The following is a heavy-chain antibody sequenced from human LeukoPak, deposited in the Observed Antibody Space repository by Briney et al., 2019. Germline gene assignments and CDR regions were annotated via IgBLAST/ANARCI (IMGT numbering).Heavy chain of an antibody. CDR1: GGSISSCGYY. J-gene: IGHJ4*02. V-gene: IGHV4-31*03. D-gene: IGHD6-13*01. CDR3: ARELPVGSSWYFDY. CDR2: IYYRGST. Sequence: SQTLSPTCTVSGGSISSCGYYWSWLRQHPGKGLEWIGYIYYRGSTYYSPSLKSRVSISVDTSKNQFSLQLSSVTAADTAVYYCARELPVGSSWYFDYWGQGTLVTVSS.